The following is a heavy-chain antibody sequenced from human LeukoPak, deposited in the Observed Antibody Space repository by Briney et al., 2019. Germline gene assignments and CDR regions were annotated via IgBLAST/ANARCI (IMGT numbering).Heavy chain of an antibody. V-gene: IGHV3-23*01. CDR1: GFTFSSYA. CDR2: ISGSGGST. J-gene: IGHJ4*02. D-gene: IGHD2-21*01. CDR3: AKGAGGDFGGRLDY. Sequence: GRSLRLSCAASGFTFSSYAMSWVRQAPGKGLEWVSAISGSGGSTYYADSVKGRFTISRDNSKNTLYLQMNSLRAEDTAVYYCAKGAGGDFGGRLDYWGQGTLVTVSS.